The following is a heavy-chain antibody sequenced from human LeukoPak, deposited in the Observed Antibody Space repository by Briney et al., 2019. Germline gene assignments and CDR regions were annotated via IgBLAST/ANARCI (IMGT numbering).Heavy chain of an antibody. CDR3: ARGITMRGGYFDC. Sequence: PSETLSLTCAVSGGSISSGGYSWSWIRQPPGKGLEWIGYIYHSGSTYYNPSLKSRVTISVDRSKNQFSLKLSSVTAADTAVYYCARGITMRGGYFDCWGQGTLVTVSS. D-gene: IGHD3-10*01. CDR2: IYHSGST. J-gene: IGHJ4*02. V-gene: IGHV4-30-2*01. CDR1: GGSISSGGYS.